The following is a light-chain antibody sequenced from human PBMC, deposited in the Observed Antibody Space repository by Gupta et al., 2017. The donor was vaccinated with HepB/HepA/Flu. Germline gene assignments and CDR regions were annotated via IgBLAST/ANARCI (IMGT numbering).Light chain of an antibody. V-gene: IGKV1-5*03. CDR3: PQDKTYPIT. Sequence: DLQMTQSPSTLSASVGDRITITCRASQSISSWLAWYQQKAGKAPRLLIYKASSLEGGVPSRFSGSGSGAEFTLTISSLQPDDFATYYCPQDKTYPITFGEGTMMEIK. CDR2: KAS. J-gene: IGKJ4*01. CDR1: QSISSW.